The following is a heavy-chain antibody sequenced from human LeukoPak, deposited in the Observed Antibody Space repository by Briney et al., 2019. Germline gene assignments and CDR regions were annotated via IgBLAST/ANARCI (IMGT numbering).Heavy chain of an antibody. V-gene: IGHV1-18*01. CDR2: ISAYNGNT. Sequence: ASVKVSCRASGYTFTSYGISWVRQAPGQGLEWMGWISAYNGNTNYAQKLQGRVTMTTDTSTGTAYMELRSLRSDDTAVYYCARDPPVYCSGGSCHGDYWGQGTLVTVSS. J-gene: IGHJ4*02. CDR3: ARDPPVYCSGGSCHGDY. CDR1: GYTFTSYG. D-gene: IGHD2-15*01.